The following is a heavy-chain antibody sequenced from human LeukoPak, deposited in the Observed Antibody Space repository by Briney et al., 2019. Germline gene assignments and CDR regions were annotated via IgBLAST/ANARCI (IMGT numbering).Heavy chain of an antibody. J-gene: IGHJ4*02. V-gene: IGHV4-31*03. CDR1: GGSISSGGYY. CDR2: IYYSGST. CDR3: ARDLSSGPLYY. D-gene: IGHD3-22*01. Sequence: PSETLSLTCTVSGGSISSGGYYWSWIRQHPGKGLEWIGYIYYSGSTYYNPSLKSRVTISVDTSKDQFSLKLSSVTAADTAVYYCARDLSSGPLYYWGQGTLVTVSS.